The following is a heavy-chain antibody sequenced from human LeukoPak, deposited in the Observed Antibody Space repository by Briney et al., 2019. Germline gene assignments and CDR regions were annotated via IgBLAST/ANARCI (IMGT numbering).Heavy chain of an antibody. CDR1: GGSIRNYY. CDR3: AREGAAAGTRLTIDY. CDR2: IYPSGST. J-gene: IGHJ4*02. D-gene: IGHD6-13*01. V-gene: IGHV4-4*07. Sequence: PSETLSLTCTVSGGSIRNYYWSWIRQPAGKGLEWIGRIYPSGSTNYNPSLKSRVTISVDTSKNQFSLKLSSVTAADTAVYYCAREGAAAGTRLTIDYWGQGTLVTVSS.